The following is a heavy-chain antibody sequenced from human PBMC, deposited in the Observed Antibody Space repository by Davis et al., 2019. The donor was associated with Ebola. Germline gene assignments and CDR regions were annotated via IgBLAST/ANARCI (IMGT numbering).Heavy chain of an antibody. V-gene: IGHV3-23*01. CDR3: AKDYFDY. Sequence: GGSLRLSCAASGFTFSSYAMSWVRQAPGKGLEWVSAVNSAGTYPYYADSVKGRFTISRDNSKNMLYLQMNSLRAEDTALYYCAKDYFDYWGQGTLVTVSS. CDR1: GFTFSSYA. CDR2: VNSAGTYP. J-gene: IGHJ4*02.